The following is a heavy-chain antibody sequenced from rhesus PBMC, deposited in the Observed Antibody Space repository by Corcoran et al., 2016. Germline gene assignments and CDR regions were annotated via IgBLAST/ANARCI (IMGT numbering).Heavy chain of an antibody. CDR3: ARRLWGFDY. CDR2: IGGVNTDT. J-gene: IGHJ4*01. D-gene: IGHD7-45*01. V-gene: IGHV4-127*01. CDR1: GDSINSGYG. Sequence: QVQLQESGPGLVKPSETLSLTCTVSGDSINSGYGWTWIRQSPGKGLEWIGFIGGVNTDTRFNPSLKTGVTISKGTSKNQFSLKMNSVTAADTAFYYCARRLWGFDYWGQGLLVTVSS.